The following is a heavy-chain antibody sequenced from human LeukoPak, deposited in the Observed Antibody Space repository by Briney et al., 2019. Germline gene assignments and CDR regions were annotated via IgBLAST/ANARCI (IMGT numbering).Heavy chain of an antibody. CDR1: GFTFSTYY. D-gene: IGHD3-10*01. CDR2: ISQDGNGK. Sequence: GGSLRLSYAASGFTFSTYYMTWVRQAPGKGLEWLANISQDGNGKNYADSVKGRFTISRDNAKNSLYLQMNSLRAEDTAVYYCARDWQGDLDYWGQGTLVTVSS. J-gene: IGHJ4*02. CDR3: ARDWQGDLDY. V-gene: IGHV3-7*01.